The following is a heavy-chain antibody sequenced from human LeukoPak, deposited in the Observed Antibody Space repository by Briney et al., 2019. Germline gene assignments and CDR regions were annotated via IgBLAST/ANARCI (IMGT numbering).Heavy chain of an antibody. Sequence: ASVKVSCKASGYTFTSYAMNWVRQAPGQGLEWMGWINTNTGNPTYAQGFTGRFVFSLDTSVSTAYLQISSLKAEDTAVYYCARVGSSGWYPLYYYYYGMDVWGQGTTVTVPS. CDR1: GYTFTSYA. CDR3: ARVGSSGWYPLYYYYYGMDV. J-gene: IGHJ6*02. D-gene: IGHD6-19*01. V-gene: IGHV7-4-1*02. CDR2: INTNTGNP.